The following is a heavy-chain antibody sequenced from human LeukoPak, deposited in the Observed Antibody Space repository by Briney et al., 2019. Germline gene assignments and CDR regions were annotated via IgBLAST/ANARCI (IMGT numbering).Heavy chain of an antibody. V-gene: IGHV3-48*03. Sequence: PGGSLRLSCAGSGFTFNSYEMNWVRQAPGKGLEWISYISGGGSIIYYSDSVKGRFTISRDNAKNSLYLQMNSLRAEDTAIYYCARDRKPNRGADYWGQGTLVTVSS. D-gene: IGHD1-14*01. CDR3: ARDRKPNRGADY. CDR2: ISGGGSII. CDR1: GFTFNSYE. J-gene: IGHJ4*02.